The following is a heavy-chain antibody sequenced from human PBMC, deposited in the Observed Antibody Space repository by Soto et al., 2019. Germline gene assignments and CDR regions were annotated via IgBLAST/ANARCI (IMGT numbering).Heavy chain of an antibody. V-gene: IGHV3-30-3*01. Sequence: QVQLVESGGGVVQPGRSLRLSCAASGFTFSSYAMHWVRQAPGKGLEWVAVISYDGSNKYYADSVKGRFTICRDNSKNTLYLQMNSLRAEDTAVYYCASFIVVVVAADVSYGMDVWGQGTTVTVSS. J-gene: IGHJ6*02. D-gene: IGHD2-15*01. CDR1: GFTFSSYA. CDR3: ASFIVVVVAADVSYGMDV. CDR2: ISYDGSNK.